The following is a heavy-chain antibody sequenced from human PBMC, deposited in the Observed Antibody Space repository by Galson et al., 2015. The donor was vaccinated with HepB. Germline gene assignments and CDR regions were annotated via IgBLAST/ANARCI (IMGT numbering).Heavy chain of an antibody. CDR1: GSSFPSYW. Sequence: QSGAEVKKPGESLKISCKGSGSSFPSYWIGWVRQMPGKGLEWMGVIYPRDSDSRYSPSFQGQVTISADKSINTAYLQWSSLKASDTAIYYCARGLTDSRLFDYWGQGTLVTVSS. J-gene: IGHJ4*02. CDR2: IYPRDSDS. D-gene: IGHD1-14*01. CDR3: ARGLTDSRLFDY. V-gene: IGHV5-51*01.